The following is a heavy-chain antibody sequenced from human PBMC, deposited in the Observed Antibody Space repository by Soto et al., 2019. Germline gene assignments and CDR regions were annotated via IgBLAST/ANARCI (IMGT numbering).Heavy chain of an antibody. J-gene: IGHJ4*02. Sequence: QVQLAESGGGVVQPGRSLRLSCAASGFTFSSYGMHWVRQAPGKGLEWVAVIWYDGSNKYYADSVKGRFTISRDNSKNTLYLQMNSLRAEDTAVYYCARDIVAAAGTDYFDYWGQGTLVTVSS. CDR2: IWYDGSNK. CDR1: GFTFSSYG. V-gene: IGHV3-33*01. D-gene: IGHD6-13*01. CDR3: ARDIVAAAGTDYFDY.